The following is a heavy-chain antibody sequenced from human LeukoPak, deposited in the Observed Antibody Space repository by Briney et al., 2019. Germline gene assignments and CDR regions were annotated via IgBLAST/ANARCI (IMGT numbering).Heavy chain of an antibody. V-gene: IGHV1-2*02. J-gene: IGHJ2*01. Sequence: ASLKVSCKASGYTLTGYYMHWVRQAPGQGLEWMGGINPNSGDTHYAQNFQGRVTLTRDTSISTAYMELSSLRSDDTAVYYCARDSGFYGSGTYSRGYWYFHLWGRGTLVTVSS. D-gene: IGHD3-10*01. CDR2: INPNSGDT. CDR1: GYTLTGYY. CDR3: ARDSGFYGSGTYSRGYWYFHL.